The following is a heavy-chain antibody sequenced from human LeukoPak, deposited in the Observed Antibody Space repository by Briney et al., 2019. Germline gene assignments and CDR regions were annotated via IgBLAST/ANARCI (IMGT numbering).Heavy chain of an antibody. Sequence: KPGGSLRLSCAASGFTFSSYSMNWVRQALGKGLEWVSSISSSSSYIYYADSVKGRFTISRDNAKNSLYLQMNSLRAEDTAVYYCARGSRGHYFDYWGQGTLVTVSS. D-gene: IGHD3-10*01. CDR1: GFTFSSYS. CDR2: ISSSSSYI. CDR3: ARGSRGHYFDY. V-gene: IGHV3-21*01. J-gene: IGHJ4*02.